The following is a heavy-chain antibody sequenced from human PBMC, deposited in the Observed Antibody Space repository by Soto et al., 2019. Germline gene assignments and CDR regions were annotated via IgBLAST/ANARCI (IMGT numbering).Heavy chain of an antibody. CDR2: ISAYNGNT. Sequence: QVQLVQSGAEVKKPGASVKVSCKASGYSFTSYLISWVRHAPGQGLEWMGGISAYNGNTNYAQKLQGRVTMTTDTSTSTAYMELRSLRSDDTAVYYCVVAAQPYYFDYWGQGTLVTVSS. V-gene: IGHV1-18*01. J-gene: IGHJ4*02. CDR1: GYSFTSYL. CDR3: VVAAQPYYFDY. D-gene: IGHD2-15*01.